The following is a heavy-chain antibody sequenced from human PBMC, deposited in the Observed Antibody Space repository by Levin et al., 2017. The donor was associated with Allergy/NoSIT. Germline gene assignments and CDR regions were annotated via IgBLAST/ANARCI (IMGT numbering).Heavy chain of an antibody. V-gene: IGHV3-13*01. J-gene: IGHJ3*02. CDR3: ARAGIVRATVNAFDI. CDR2: IGTTGDT. D-gene: IGHD1-26*01. Sequence: GGSLRLSCAASGFTFSRYDMHWVRQCPGKGLEWVSAIGTTGDTYYPGSVKGRFTISRENAKSSLYLQMNSLTAGDTAVYYCARAGIVRATVNAFDIWGQGTMVTVSS. CDR1: GFTFSRYD.